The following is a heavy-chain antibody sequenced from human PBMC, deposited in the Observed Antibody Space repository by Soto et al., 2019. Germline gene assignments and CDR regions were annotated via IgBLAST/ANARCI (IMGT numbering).Heavy chain of an antibody. Sequence: PSQTLSLTRAISGDSVSSNSAAWNWIRQSPSRGLEWLGRTYYRSRWYNDYAVSVKSRITVNPDTSKNQFSLHLNSVTPEDTAVNYCAGTTSLQWYYMDVWDKGTTVTVSS. D-gene: IGHD1-1*01. V-gene: IGHV6-1*01. CDR1: GDSVSSNSAA. CDR3: AGTTSLQWYYMDV. J-gene: IGHJ6*03. CDR2: TYYRSRWYN.